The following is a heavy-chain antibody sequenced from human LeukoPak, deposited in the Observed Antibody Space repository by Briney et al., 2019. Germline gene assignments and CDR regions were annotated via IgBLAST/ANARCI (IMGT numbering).Heavy chain of an antibody. V-gene: IGHV4-34*01. CDR1: GGSFSGYY. J-gene: IGHJ6*03. CDR2: INHSGST. Sequence: SETLSLTCAVYGGSFSGYYWSWIRQPPGKGVEWIGEINHSGSTNRNPSLKSRVTISVDTSNNQFSLRLTSVTAADTAVYYCARSTSYYYYYMDVWGKGTTVTISS. CDR3: ARSTSYYYYYMDV. D-gene: IGHD5/OR15-5a*01.